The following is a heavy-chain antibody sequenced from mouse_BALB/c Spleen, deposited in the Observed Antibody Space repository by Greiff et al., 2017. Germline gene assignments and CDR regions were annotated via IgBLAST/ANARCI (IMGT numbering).Heavy chain of an antibody. CDR3: ARDRNYRYGEAMDY. Sequence: VQRVESGPGLVAPSQSLSITCTVSGFSLTSYGVHWVRQPPGKGLEWLGVIWAGGSTNYNSALMSRLSISKDNSKSQVFLKMNSLQTDDTAMYYCARDRNYRYGEAMDYWGQGTSVTVSS. CDR1: GFSLTSYG. J-gene: IGHJ4*01. D-gene: IGHD2-14*01. CDR2: IWAGGST. V-gene: IGHV2-9*02.